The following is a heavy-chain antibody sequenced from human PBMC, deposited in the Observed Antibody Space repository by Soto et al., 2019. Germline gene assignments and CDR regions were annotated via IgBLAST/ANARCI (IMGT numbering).Heavy chain of an antibody. V-gene: IGHV4-59*01. CDR3: ARGGGDYNWNPEGYFDY. CDR2: IYYSGST. J-gene: IGHJ4*02. D-gene: IGHD1-1*01. CDR1: GGSISSYY. Sequence: PSETLSLTCTVSGGSISSYYWSWIRQPPGKGLEWIGYIYYSGSTNYNPSLKSRVTISVDTSKNQFSLKLSSVTAADTAVYYCARGGGDYNWNPEGYFDYWGQGTLVTVSS.